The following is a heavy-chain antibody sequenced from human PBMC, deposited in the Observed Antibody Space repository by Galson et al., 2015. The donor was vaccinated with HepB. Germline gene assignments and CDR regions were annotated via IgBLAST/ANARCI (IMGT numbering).Heavy chain of an antibody. V-gene: IGHV4-34*01. CDR3: ARFVGYCSGGSCYNWFDP. J-gene: IGHJ5*02. D-gene: IGHD2-15*01. CDR2: INHSGST. Sequence: SETLSLTCAVYGGSFSGYYWSWIRQPPGKGLEWIGEINHSGSTNYNPSLKSRVTISVDKSKNQFSLKLSSVTAADTAVYYCARFVGYCSGGSCYNWFDPWGQGTLVTVSS. CDR1: GGSFSGYY.